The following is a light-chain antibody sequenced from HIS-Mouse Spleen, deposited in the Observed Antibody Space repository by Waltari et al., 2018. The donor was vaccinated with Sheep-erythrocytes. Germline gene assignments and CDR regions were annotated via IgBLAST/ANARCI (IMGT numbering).Light chain of an antibody. Sequence: EIVLTQSTGTLSLSPGERDTLYCRASQSVSSSYLAWYQQKPGQAPRLLIYGASSRATGIPDRFSGSGSGTDFTLTISRLEPEDFAVYYCQQYGSSPTFGQGTKLEIK. CDR3: QQYGSSPT. CDR1: QSVSSSY. J-gene: IGKJ2*01. V-gene: IGKV3-20*01. CDR2: GAS.